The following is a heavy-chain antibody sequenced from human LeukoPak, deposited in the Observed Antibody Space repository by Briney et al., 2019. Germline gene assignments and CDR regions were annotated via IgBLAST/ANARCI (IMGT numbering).Heavy chain of an antibody. Sequence: GASVKVSCKASGYTFTSYGISWVRQAPGRRLEWMGWIDADNGNTKYSQKFQGRVTFTRDTSASTAYMKLSSLRSEDTALYYCATVGRRISATDAFDIWGQGTMVTVSP. D-gene: IGHD6-13*01. V-gene: IGHV1-3*01. CDR1: GYTFTSYG. CDR2: IDADNGNT. J-gene: IGHJ3*02. CDR3: ATVGRRISATDAFDI.